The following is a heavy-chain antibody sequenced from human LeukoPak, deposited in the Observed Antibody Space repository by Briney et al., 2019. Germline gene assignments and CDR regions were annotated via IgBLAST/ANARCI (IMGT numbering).Heavy chain of an antibody. J-gene: IGHJ3*02. CDR2: IYSGGST. V-gene: IGHV3-53*01. Sequence: GGSLRLSCAASGFTVSSNYMSWVRQAPGKGLEWVSVIYSGGSTYYADSVKGRFTISRDNSKNTLYLQMNSLRAEDTAVYYCARAGGWAREDYKADAFDIWGQGTMVTVSS. CDR1: GFTVSSNY. CDR3: ARAGGWAREDYKADAFDI. D-gene: IGHD6-19*01.